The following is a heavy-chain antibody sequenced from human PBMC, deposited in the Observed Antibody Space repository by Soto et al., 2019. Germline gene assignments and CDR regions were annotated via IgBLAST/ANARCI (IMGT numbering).Heavy chain of an antibody. CDR3: TTAHPRGPDY. V-gene: IGHV3-11*01. J-gene: IGHJ4*02. D-gene: IGHD5-12*01. Sequence: GGSLRLSCAASGFTFSDYYMSWIRQAPGKGLEWVSYITSSGDAIYYADSVKGRFTISRDNAKNSLYLQMNSLKTEDTAVYYCTTAHPRGPDYWGQGTLVTVSS. CDR2: ITSSGDAI. CDR1: GFTFSDYY.